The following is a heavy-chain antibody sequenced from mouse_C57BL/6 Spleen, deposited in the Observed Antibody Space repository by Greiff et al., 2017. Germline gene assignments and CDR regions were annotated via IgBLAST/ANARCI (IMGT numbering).Heavy chain of an antibody. J-gene: IGHJ2*01. CDR2: ISGGGGNT. CDR1: GFTFSRYT. CDR3: ARPREGYYFDY. Sequence: EVKLMESGGGLVKPGGSLKLSCAASGFTFSRYTMSWVRQTPEKRLEWVATISGGGGNTYYPDSVKGRFTISRDNAKNTLYLQMSSLRSEDTALYYCARPREGYYFDYWGQGTTLTVSS. V-gene: IGHV5-9*01.